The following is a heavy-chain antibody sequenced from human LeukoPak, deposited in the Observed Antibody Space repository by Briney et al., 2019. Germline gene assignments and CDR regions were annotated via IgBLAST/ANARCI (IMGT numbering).Heavy chain of an antibody. V-gene: IGHV3-23*01. CDR3: AKGCSTSCSQGFDP. CDR1: GFTSSNYA. Sequence: GGSLRLSCAASGFTSSNYAMSWVRQAPGKGLEWVSAISGSGGTTYYADSVKGRFTISRDNSKNTLYLQMNSLRAEDTAVYYCAKGCSTSCSQGFDPWGQGTLVTVSS. CDR2: ISGSGGTT. J-gene: IGHJ5*02. D-gene: IGHD2-2*01.